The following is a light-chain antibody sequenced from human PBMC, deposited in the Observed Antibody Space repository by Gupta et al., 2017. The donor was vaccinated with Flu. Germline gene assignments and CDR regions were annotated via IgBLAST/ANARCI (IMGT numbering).Light chain of an antibody. CDR2: GAS. V-gene: IGKV3-15*01. J-gene: IGKJ1*01. CDR1: QSVNSN. Sequence: DTVMTQSPATLSVSPGERATLSCRASQSVNSNLAWYQQRPGQAPRLLIYGASTRATDIPARFSGSGSGTDFTLTISSLQSEDFAVYYCQQYNNWPRTFGQGTKVEIK. CDR3: QQYNNWPRT.